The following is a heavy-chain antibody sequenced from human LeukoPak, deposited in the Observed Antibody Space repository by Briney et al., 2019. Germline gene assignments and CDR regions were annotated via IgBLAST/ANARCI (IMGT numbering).Heavy chain of an antibody. J-gene: IGHJ4*02. CDR1: GYTFTGYY. D-gene: IGHD2-2*01. Sequence: ASVKVSCKASGYTFTGYYMHWVRQAPGQGLEWMGWINPNSGGTNYAQKFQGRVTISADKSISTAYLQWSSLKASDTAMYYCARHGQSGVVPAAIIDWGQGTLVTVSS. CDR2: INPNSGGT. CDR3: ARHGQSGVVPAAIID. V-gene: IGHV1-2*02.